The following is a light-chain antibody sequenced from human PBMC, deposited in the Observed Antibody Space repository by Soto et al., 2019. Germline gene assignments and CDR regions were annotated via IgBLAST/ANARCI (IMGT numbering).Light chain of an antibody. Sequence: QSALTQPASVSGSPGQSITISCTGTSSDVGGYNYVSWYQQHPGKAPKLMIYDVSNRPSGVSNRFSGSKSGNSASLTISGLQAEDEADYYCRSYTSSSILVVFGGGTKVTVL. J-gene: IGLJ2*01. CDR2: DVS. CDR1: SSDVGGYNY. CDR3: RSYTSSSILVV. V-gene: IGLV2-14*01.